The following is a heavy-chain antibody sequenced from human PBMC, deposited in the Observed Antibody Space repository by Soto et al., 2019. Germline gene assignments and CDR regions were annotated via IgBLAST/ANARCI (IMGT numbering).Heavy chain of an antibody. D-gene: IGHD1-26*01. CDR3: AQDQGGRFS. CDR2: IKQDGSEK. V-gene: IGHV3-7*01. Sequence: EVQLVESGGGLVQPGGSLKLSCVASGLSFSSYWMNWVRQAPGKGLEWVAHIKQDGSEKYYLDSMKGRFTISRDNAKNSVYLQMNSLRIEDMAVYYCAQDQGGRFSWGQGTLVTVSS. CDR1: GLSFSSYW. J-gene: IGHJ5*02.